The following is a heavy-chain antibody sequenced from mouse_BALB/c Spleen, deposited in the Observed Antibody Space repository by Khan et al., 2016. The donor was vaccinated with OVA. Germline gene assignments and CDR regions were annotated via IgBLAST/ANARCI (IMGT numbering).Heavy chain of an antibody. J-gene: IGHJ4*01. Sequence: EVELVESGPGLVKPSQSLSLTCTVTGYSVTSDYAWNWIRQFPGDRLEWMGYISSSGSTSYNPSLKRRISITRDTSKNQFFLQLKSVTTEDTATYYCARSLYYSYGYALYYWGRGTSVTVSS. CDR1: GYSVTSDYA. CDR3: ARSLYYSYGYALYY. V-gene: IGHV3-2*02. D-gene: IGHD2-14*01. CDR2: ISSSGST.